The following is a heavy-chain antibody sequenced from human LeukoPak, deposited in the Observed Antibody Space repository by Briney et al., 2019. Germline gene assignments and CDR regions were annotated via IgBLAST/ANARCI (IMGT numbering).Heavy chain of an antibody. J-gene: IGHJ4*02. V-gene: IGHV4-39*07. Sequence: PSETLSLTCTVSGGSISSSSYYWGWIRQPPGKGLEWIGSIYYSGSTYYNPSLKSRVTISVDTSKNQFSLKLSSVTAADTAVYYCARSPTKRVKEDYWGQGILVTVSS. CDR2: IYYSGST. CDR3: ARSPTKRVKEDY. CDR1: GGSISSSSYY.